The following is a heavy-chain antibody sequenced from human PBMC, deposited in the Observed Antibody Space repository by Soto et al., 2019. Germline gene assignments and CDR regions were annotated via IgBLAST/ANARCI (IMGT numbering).Heavy chain of an antibody. D-gene: IGHD5-12*01. CDR2: IVPIFGTA. J-gene: IGHJ4*02. Sequence: SVKVSCKASGGTFNSYGLTWVRQAPGQGLEWMGRIVPIFGTANYAQKFQGRVAITADKSTSTAYMELSSLRSEDTAVYYCASRVNGYSGYATHCWGQGTLVTVSS. CDR3: ASRVNGYSGYATHC. V-gene: IGHV1-69*06. CDR1: GGTFNSYG.